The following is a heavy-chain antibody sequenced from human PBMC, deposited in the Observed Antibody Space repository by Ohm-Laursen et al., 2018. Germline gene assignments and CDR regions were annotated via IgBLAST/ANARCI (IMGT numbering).Heavy chain of an antibody. V-gene: IGHV4-59*04. D-gene: IGHD5-24*01. CDR2: MFYSGST. CDR3: ARQIERDGYDS. Sequence: SETLSLTCTVSGASFSGYYWNWIRQPPGKGLEWLGSMFYSGSTFYSPSFRGRVTMSADTSRNQFSLILNSVAAADTAVYFCARQIERDGYDSWGQGTLVTVSS. J-gene: IGHJ5*01. CDR1: GASFSGYY.